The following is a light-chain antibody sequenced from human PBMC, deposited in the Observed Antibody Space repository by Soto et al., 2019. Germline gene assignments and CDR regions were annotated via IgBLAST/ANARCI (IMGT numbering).Light chain of an antibody. CDR1: QSVLYSSNNKNY. CDR3: QQYYSSPWT. J-gene: IGKJ1*01. CDR2: WAS. V-gene: IGKV4-1*01. Sequence: DIVMTQSPDSLAVSLGERATINCKSSQSVLYSSNNKNYLAWYQQKPGQPPKLLIYWASTRESGVPDRFSGSGSGTDFTLTISSLQAEDVAVYYGQQYYSSPWTF.